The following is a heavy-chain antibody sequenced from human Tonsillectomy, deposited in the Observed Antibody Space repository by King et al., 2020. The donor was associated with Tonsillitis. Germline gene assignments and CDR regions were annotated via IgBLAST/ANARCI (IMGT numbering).Heavy chain of an antibody. CDR3: ARGFPYGSGSDAFDI. J-gene: IGHJ3*02. CDR1: GFTFGDYG. Sequence: VQLVESGGGVVRPGGSLRLSCAAFGFTFGDYGMSWVRQAPGKGLEWVSGMNWNGGSTGYGDSVKGRFTISRDNAKNSLYLQMNSLRAEDTALYYCARGFPYGSGSDAFDIWGQGTMVTVSS. CDR2: MNWNGGST. D-gene: IGHD3-10*01. V-gene: IGHV3-20*04.